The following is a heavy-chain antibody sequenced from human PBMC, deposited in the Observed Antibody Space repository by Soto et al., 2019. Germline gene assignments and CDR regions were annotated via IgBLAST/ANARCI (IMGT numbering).Heavy chain of an antibody. CDR1: GGSISSYY. CDR2: IYYSGST. J-gene: IGHJ6*02. D-gene: IGHD6-13*01. V-gene: IGHV4-59*01. CDR3: ARDSTYSSSKYGMDV. Sequence: PSETLSLTCTVSGGSISSYYWSWSRQPPGKGLEWIGYIYYSGSTNYNPSLKSRVTISVDTSKNQFSLKLSSVTAADTAVYYCARDSTYSSSKYGMDVWGQGTTVTVS.